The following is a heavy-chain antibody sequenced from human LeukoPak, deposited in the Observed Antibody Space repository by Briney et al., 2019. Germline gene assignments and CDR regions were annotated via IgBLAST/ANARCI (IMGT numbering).Heavy chain of an antibody. CDR2: IYHSGST. Sequence: SETLSLTCAVSGGSISGGGYSWSWIRQPPGKGLEWIGYIYHSGSTYYNPSLKSRVTISVDRSKNQFSLKLSSVTAADTAVYYCARQSIAVHDWFDPWGQGTLVTVSS. D-gene: IGHD6-19*01. CDR1: GGSISGGGYS. V-gene: IGHV4-30-2*01. CDR3: ARQSIAVHDWFDP. J-gene: IGHJ5*02.